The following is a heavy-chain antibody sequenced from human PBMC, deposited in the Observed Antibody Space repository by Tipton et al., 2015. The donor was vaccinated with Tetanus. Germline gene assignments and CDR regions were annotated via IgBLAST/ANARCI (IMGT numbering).Heavy chain of an antibody. CDR1: GFIFSSYG. CDR2: SWYDGTDK. CDR3: AREADCSGGSCFSGDFAT. D-gene: IGHD2-15*01. J-gene: IGHJ4*02. Sequence: AASGFIFSSYGIHWVRQAPGKGLEWLAVSWYDGTDKYYADSVKGRFTISRDNSKNTLYLQMNSLRAEDTALYYCAREADCSGGSCFSGDFATWGQGTQVTVSS. V-gene: IGHV3-33*01.